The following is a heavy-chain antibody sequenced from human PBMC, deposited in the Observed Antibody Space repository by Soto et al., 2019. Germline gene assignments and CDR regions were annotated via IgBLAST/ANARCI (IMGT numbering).Heavy chain of an antibody. CDR2: IIPIFGTA. D-gene: IGHD1-26*01. Sequence: QVQLVQSGAEVKKPGSSVKVSCKASGGTFSSYAISWVRQAPGQGLEWMGGIIPIFGTANYAQKFQGRVTIPADESTSTAYMERSSLRSEDTAVYYCARGWARGDYYGMDVWGQGTTVTVSS. V-gene: IGHV1-69*12. J-gene: IGHJ6*02. CDR1: GGTFSSYA. CDR3: ARGWARGDYYGMDV.